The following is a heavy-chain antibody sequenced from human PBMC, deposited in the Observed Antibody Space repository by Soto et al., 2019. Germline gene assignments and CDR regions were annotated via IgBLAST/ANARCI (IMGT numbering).Heavy chain of an antibody. CDR3: ARDPGYSTPWYYFDY. V-gene: IGHV3-7*01. J-gene: IGHJ4*02. D-gene: IGHD2-15*01. CDR1: GVTFSNYW. CDR2: IKQDGSDK. Sequence: GGSLRLSCAASGVTFSNYWMSWVRQAPGKGLEWVANIKQDGSDKYYVDSVKGRFTISRDNAKNSLYLQMNSLRAEDTAVYYCARDPGYSTPWYYFDYWGQGTLVTVS.